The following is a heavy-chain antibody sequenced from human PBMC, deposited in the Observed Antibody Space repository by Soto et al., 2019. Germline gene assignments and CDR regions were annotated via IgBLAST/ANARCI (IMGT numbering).Heavy chain of an antibody. J-gene: IGHJ3*02. V-gene: IGHV4-39*01. CDR3: ARRFGRADAFDI. Sequence: QLQLQESGPGLVKPSETLPLTCTVSGGSISSSSYYWGWIRQPPGKGLEWIGSIYYSGSTYYNPSLKSRVTISVDTSKNQFSLKLSSVTAADTAVYYCARRFGRADAFDIWGQGTMVTVSS. CDR2: IYYSGST. CDR1: GGSISSSSYY. D-gene: IGHD3-16*01.